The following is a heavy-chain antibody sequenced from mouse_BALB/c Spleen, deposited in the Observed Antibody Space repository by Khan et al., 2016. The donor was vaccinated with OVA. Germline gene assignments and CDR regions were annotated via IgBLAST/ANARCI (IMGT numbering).Heavy chain of an antibody. V-gene: IGHV5-9*02. J-gene: IGHJ3*01. CDR2: ISSGGSYS. CDR3: ARPSYYGNPWFTC. D-gene: IGHD2-10*01. CDR1: GFAFISYD. Sequence: EVELVESGGGLVKPGGSLKLSCAASGFAFISYDMSWVRQTPEKRLEWVATISSGGSYSYYPDSVKGRFTISRDIDRKTLYLQMSSLRSEDTAFYYCARPSYYGNPWFTCWGQGTLVTVSA.